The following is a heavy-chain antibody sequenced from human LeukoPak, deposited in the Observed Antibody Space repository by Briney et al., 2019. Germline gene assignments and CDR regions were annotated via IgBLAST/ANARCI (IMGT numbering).Heavy chain of an antibody. D-gene: IGHD1-14*01. Sequence: PGGSLRLSCAASGFTFSSYGMHWVRQAPGKGLEWVAVISYDGSNKYYADSVKGRFTISRDNSKNTLYLQMNSLRAEGTAVYYCANHIDHALDYWGQGTLVTVSS. V-gene: IGHV3-30*18. J-gene: IGHJ4*02. CDR3: ANHIDHALDY. CDR1: GFTFSSYG. CDR2: ISYDGSNK.